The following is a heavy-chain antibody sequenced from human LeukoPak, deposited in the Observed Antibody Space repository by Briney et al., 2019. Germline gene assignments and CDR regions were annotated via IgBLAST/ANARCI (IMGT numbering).Heavy chain of an antibody. J-gene: IGHJ4*02. D-gene: IGHD2-2*01. V-gene: IGHV1-69*02. CDR1: GGTFSSYT. CDR2: IIPILGIA. CDR3: ARANVVPAGDFDY. Sequence: SVKGSCKASGGTFSSYTISWVRQAPGQGLEWMGRIIPILGIANYAQKFQGRVTITADKSTSTAYMELSSLRSEDTAVYYCARANVVPAGDFDYWGQGTLVTVSS.